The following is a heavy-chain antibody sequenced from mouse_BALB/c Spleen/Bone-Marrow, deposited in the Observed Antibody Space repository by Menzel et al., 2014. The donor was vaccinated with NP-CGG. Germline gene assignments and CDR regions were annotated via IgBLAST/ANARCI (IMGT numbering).Heavy chain of an antibody. CDR3: ARLNYYGNLFV. Sequence: EVKLQESGGGLVQPGVSLKLSCAASGFDFSRYWMSWVRQAPGRGLEWIGEINPGSSTINYTPSLKDKFIISRDNAKNTLYLQMSKVRSEDTALYYCARLNYYGNLFVWGAGTTVTVSS. CDR2: INPGSSTI. V-gene: IGHV4-1*02. D-gene: IGHD1-1*01. CDR1: GFDFSRYW. J-gene: IGHJ1*01.